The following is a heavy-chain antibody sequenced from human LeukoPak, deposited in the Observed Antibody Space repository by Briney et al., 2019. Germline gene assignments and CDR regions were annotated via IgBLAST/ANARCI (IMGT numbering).Heavy chain of an antibody. J-gene: IGHJ6*02. V-gene: IGHV3-66*01. CDR1: GFTVSSNY. CDR2: IYVDGTT. CDR3: ARDRVDPPYYYYYGMDV. D-gene: IGHD5-12*01. Sequence: GGSLRLSXAASGFTVSSNYMSWVRQAPGKGLEWISVIYVDGTTYFADSVRGRFTISRDNPKNTVFLQMSSLRVEDTAVYYCARDRVDPPYYYYYGMDVWGQGTTVTVSS.